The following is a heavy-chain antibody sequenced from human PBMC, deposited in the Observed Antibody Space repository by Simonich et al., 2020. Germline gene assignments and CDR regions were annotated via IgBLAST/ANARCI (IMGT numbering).Heavy chain of an antibody. V-gene: IGHV1-18*01. CDR3: ARSTTGTTAFDI. D-gene: IGHD1-1*01. CDR2: IGAYNGNT. CDR1: GYTFTSYV. J-gene: IGHJ3*02. Sequence: QVQLVQSGAEVKKPGASVKVSCKASGYTFTSYVVRGVRQAPGQGLEWMGGIGAYNGNTNYAQKLQGRVTMTTDTSTSTAYMELRSLRSDDTAVYYCARSTTGTTAFDIWGQGTMVTVSS.